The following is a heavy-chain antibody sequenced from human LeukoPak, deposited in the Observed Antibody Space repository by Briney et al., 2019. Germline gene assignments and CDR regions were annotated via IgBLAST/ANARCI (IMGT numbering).Heavy chain of an antibody. CDR3: ARDGYSYGDSSGYYGY. CDR1: GFTLSSYW. Sequence: PGGSLRLSCAASGFTLSSYWMSWVRQAPGKGLEWVANIKQDGSEKYYVDSVKGRFTISRDNAKNSLYLQMNSLRAEDTAVYYCARDGYSYGDSSGYYGYWGQGTLVTVSS. J-gene: IGHJ4*02. D-gene: IGHD3-22*01. CDR2: IKQDGSEK. V-gene: IGHV3-7*01.